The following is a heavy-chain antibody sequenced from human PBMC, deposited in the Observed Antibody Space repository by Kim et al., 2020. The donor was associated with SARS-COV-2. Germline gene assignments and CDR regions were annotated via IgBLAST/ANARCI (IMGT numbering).Heavy chain of an antibody. Sequence: SETLSLTCAVYGGSFSGYYWSWIRQPPGKGLEWIGEINHSGSTNYNPSLKSRVTISVDTSKNQFSLKLSSVTAADTAVYYCARAGRDDFWSGSRSRYYYYYGMDVWGQGTTVTVSS. CDR1: GGSFSGYY. V-gene: IGHV4-34*01. D-gene: IGHD3-3*01. CDR3: ARAGRDDFWSGSRSRYYYYYGMDV. J-gene: IGHJ6*02. CDR2: INHSGST.